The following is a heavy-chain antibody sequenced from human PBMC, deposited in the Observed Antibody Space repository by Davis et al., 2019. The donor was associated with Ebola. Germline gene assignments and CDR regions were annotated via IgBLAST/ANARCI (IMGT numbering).Heavy chain of an antibody. D-gene: IGHD6-19*01. CDR1: GYNFPSYW. CDR2: FYPADSST. CDR3: ARRVRSGDPGMDV. J-gene: IGHJ6*02. Sequence: CGSLRLSCQGSGYNFPSYWIAWVRQMPGKGLEWMGSFYPADSSTRYRPSFQGQVPISADKSISTAYLQWSSLEASDTAMYFCARRVRSGDPGMDVWGQGTTVTVSS. V-gene: IGHV5-51*01.